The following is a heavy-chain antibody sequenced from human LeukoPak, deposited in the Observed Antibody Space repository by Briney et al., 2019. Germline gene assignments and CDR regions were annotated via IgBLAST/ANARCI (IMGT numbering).Heavy chain of an antibody. CDR3: AREWQGGIAAAGTRIEGDY. CDR2: IRQDGSEK. D-gene: IGHD6-13*01. J-gene: IGHJ4*02. CDR1: GFRVSGYW. V-gene: IGHV3-7*01. Sequence: GGSLRLSCAVSGFRVSGYWMTWIRQAPGKGLEWVANIRQDGSEKNYVDSVKGRFTISRDNAENSLFLQMNSLRVEDTAVYYCAREWQGGIAAAGTRIEGDYWGQGTVVAVSS.